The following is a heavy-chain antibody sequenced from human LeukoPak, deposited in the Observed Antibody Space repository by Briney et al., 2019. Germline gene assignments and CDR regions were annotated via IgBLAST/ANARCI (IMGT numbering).Heavy chain of an antibody. J-gene: IGHJ4*02. Sequence: GGSLRLSCAASGFTFSTYSMNWVRQAPGKGLEWVSFISTSSSYIYYADSVKGRFTISRDNSKNSLYLRMNSLRAEDTAVYYCARDQDWNDRGGLDYWGQGTLVIVSS. CDR2: ISTSSSYI. D-gene: IGHD1-1*01. CDR1: GFTFSTYS. V-gene: IGHV3-21*01. CDR3: ARDQDWNDRGGLDY.